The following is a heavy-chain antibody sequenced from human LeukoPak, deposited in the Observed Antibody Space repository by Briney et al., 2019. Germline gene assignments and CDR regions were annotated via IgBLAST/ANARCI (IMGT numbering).Heavy chain of an antibody. CDR2: IYPGDSDT. CDR3: VRRGYCSGGSCYSNAFDI. D-gene: IGHD2-15*01. CDR1: GYSFTSYW. V-gene: IGHV5-51*01. J-gene: IGHJ3*02. Sequence: PGESLKISCKGSGYSFTSYWIGWVRQMPGKGLEWMGIIYPGDSDTRYSPSFQGQVTISADKSINTAYLQWSSLKASDTAMYYCVRRGYCSGGSCYSNAFDIWGQGTMVTVSS.